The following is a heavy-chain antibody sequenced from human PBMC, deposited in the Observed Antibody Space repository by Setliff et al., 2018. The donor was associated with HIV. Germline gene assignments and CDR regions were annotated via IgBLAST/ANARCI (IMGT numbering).Heavy chain of an antibody. D-gene: IGHD2-15*01. CDR1: GYTFTSYA. Sequence: GASVKVSCKTSGYTFTSYAIHWVRQAPGQRLEWMGWVNTGNGNTKYSQKVQGRFTISRDNSRTTMYLQMNSLRAEDTAVYYCAKRATATAPFDYWGQGTLVTVSS. CDR2: VNTGNGNT. CDR3: AKRATATAPFDY. V-gene: IGHV1-3*04. J-gene: IGHJ4*02.